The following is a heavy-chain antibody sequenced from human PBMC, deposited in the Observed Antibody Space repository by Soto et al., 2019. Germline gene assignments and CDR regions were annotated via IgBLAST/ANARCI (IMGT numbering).Heavy chain of an antibody. CDR2: IMPVFRTP. V-gene: IGHV1-69*12. J-gene: IGHJ6*02. CDR1: GGTFRTAA. CDR3: ARDNDRPQLGGNYYYILDV. D-gene: IGHD2-8*01. Sequence: QVQLEQSGAEVKKPGSSVKVSCKASGGTFRTAAISWVRQAPGQGLEWMGGIMPVFRTPDYAQKFQGRVTITADESTNTAYMQLSGLRSDDTAVYYCARDNDRPQLGGNYYYILDVWGQRTTITVSS.